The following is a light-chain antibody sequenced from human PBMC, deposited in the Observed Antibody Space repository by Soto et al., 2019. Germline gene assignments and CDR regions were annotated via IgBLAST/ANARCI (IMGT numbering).Light chain of an antibody. CDR3: CSYAGSSTYV. Sequence: QSALTQPASVSGSPGQSITISCTGTSSDVGSYNVVSWYQQHPGKAPKLMIYEGSKRPSGVSNRFSGSKSGNTASLTISGVQAEDEADYYCCSYAGSSTYVFGTGTKLTVL. CDR2: EGS. CDR1: SSDVGSYNV. V-gene: IGLV2-23*01. J-gene: IGLJ1*01.